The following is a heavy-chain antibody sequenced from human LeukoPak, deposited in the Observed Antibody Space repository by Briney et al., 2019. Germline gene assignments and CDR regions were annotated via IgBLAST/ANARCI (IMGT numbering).Heavy chain of an antibody. CDR3: ATSPLCGGDCQLYYFDY. CDR1: GGSISGYY. V-gene: IGHV4-4*07. CDR2: IYTSGST. J-gene: IGHJ4*02. D-gene: IGHD2-21*02. Sequence: SETLSLTCTVSGGSISGYYWSWIRQPAGKGLEWIGRIYTSGSTNYNPSLKSRVTMSVDTSKNQSSLKLSFVTAADTAVYYCATSPLCGGDCQLYYFDYWGQGTLVTVSS.